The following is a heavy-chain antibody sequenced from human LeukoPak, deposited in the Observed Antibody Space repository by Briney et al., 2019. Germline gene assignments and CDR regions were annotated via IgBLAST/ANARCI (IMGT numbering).Heavy chain of an antibody. CDR3: ARAPLRSTATMFDY. D-gene: IGHD4-17*01. CDR2: IYYSGST. J-gene: IGHJ4*02. Sequence: SETLSLTCTVSGGSISSYYWSWIRQPPGKGLEWIGYIYYSGSTNYNPSLKSRVTISVGTSKNQFSLKLSSVTAADTAVYYCARAPLRSTATMFDYWGQGTLVTVSS. V-gene: IGHV4-59*01. CDR1: GGSISSYY.